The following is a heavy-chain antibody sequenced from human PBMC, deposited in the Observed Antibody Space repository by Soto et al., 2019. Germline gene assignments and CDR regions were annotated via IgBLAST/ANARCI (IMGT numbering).Heavy chain of an antibody. CDR2: IIPIFGTA. D-gene: IGHD3-3*01. CDR1: GGTFSSYA. Sequence: QVQLVQSGAEVRKPGSSVKVSCKASGGTFSSYAISWVRQAPGQGLEWMGGIIPIFGTANYAQKFQGRVTITADESTSTAYMELSSLRSEDTAVYYCARVRTYYDFRSGYGKDMLLAWFDPWGQGTLVTVSS. J-gene: IGHJ5*02. CDR3: ARVRTYYDFRSGYGKDMLLAWFDP. V-gene: IGHV1-69*01.